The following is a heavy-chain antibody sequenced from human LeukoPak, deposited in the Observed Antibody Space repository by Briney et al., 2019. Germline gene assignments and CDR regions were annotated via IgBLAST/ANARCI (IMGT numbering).Heavy chain of an antibody. CDR1: GFTFSSYS. Sequence: GGSLRLSCAASGFTFSSYSMNWVRQAPGKGLECVSSISSSSSYIYYADSVKGRFTISRDNAKNSLYLQMNSLRAEDTAVYYCARAYRSGENDAFDIWGQGTMVTVSS. CDR2: ISSSSSYI. D-gene: IGHD2-15*01. V-gene: IGHV3-21*01. CDR3: ARAYRSGENDAFDI. J-gene: IGHJ3*02.